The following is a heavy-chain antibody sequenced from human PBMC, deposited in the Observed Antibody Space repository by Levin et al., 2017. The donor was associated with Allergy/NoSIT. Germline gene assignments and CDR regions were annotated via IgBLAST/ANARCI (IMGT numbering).Heavy chain of an antibody. V-gene: IGHV1-18*01. CDR1: GYTFTSYG. Sequence: AASVKVSCMAAGYTFTSYGISWVRQAPGPGLEWMGWINTHNGNTNYAQKFQGRVTMTTDTSTHTAYMELRSLRSDDTAVYYCARGTTFDYWGQGTLVTVSS. D-gene: IGHD4-17*01. CDR3: ARGTTFDY. J-gene: IGHJ4*02. CDR2: INTHNGNT.